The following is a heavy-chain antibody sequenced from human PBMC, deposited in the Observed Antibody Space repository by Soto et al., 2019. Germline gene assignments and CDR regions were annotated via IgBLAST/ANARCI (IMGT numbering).Heavy chain of an antibody. J-gene: IGHJ3*02. V-gene: IGHV3-23*01. CDR1: GFTFSSYD. Sequence: EVQLLESGGGLVEPGGSLRLSCAASGFTFSSYDMSWVRQAPGKGLEWVSTITGGGGGTYYGDSVKGRFTISRDNSKNTLYLQMNSLRAEYTAIYCCAKRPCTTTTCLAFLGGFDMWGQGTMVTVSS. D-gene: IGHD2-8*01. CDR2: ITGGGGGT. CDR3: AKRPCTTTTCLAFLGGFDM.